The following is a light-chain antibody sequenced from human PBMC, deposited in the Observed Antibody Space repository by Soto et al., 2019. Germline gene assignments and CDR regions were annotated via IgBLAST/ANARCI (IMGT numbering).Light chain of an antibody. J-gene: IGLJ1*01. CDR3: QTWGTGIHV. Sequence: QLVLTQSPSASASLGASVKLTCTLSSGHSSYAIAWHQQQPEKGPRYLMKLNSDGSHSKGDGIPDRFSGSSYGAERYLTISSLQSEDEADYYCQTWGTGIHVFGTGTKVTVL. CDR1: SGHSSYA. V-gene: IGLV4-69*01. CDR2: LNSDGSH.